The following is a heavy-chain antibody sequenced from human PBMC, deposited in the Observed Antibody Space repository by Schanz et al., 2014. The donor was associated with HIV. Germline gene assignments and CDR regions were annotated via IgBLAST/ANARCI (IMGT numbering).Heavy chain of an antibody. J-gene: IGHJ6*02. CDR3: AKEEGDMWYPTGYYGMDV. V-gene: IGHV3-66*01. CDR2: IYRSGNT. D-gene: IGHD2-15*01. CDR1: GITVSSVY. Sequence: EVQLVQSGGGLVKPGGSLRISCAASGITVSSVYMSWVRQAPGKGLEWVSVIYRSGNTNYAESVKGRFTMFRDSSRNTLSLVMTSLRPDDTAVYYCAKEEGDMWYPTGYYGMDVWGQGTAVTVSS.